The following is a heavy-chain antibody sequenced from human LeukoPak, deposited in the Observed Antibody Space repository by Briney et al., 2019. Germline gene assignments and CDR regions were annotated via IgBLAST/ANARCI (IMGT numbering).Heavy chain of an antibody. CDR2: ISTSSSYI. J-gene: IGHJ4*02. CDR3: ARGVGVTPANAACYFDY. D-gene: IGHD4-23*01. Sequence: GGSLRLSCAASGFTFSSYSMNWVRQAPGKGLEWVSSISTSSSYIYYADSVKGRFTISRDNARNSLYLQMNSLRAEDTAVYYCARGVGVTPANAACYFDYWGQGTLVTVSS. V-gene: IGHV3-21*01. CDR1: GFTFSSYS.